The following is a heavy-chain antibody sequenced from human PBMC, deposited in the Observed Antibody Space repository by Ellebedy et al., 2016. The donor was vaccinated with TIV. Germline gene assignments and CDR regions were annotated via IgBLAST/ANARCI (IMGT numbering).Heavy chain of an antibody. J-gene: IGHJ4*02. Sequence: GESLKISCKVSGYSFDTYWIGWVRQMPGQGLEWMGIIYLDYSDIRYSPSFQGQVTISADKSISTAYLHWNGLKASDSAMYYCATTAEYSSAYFFDNWGQGTLVTVSS. CDR2: IYLDYSDI. CDR3: ATTAEYSSAYFFDN. CDR1: GYSFDTYW. V-gene: IGHV5-51*01. D-gene: IGHD6-19*01.